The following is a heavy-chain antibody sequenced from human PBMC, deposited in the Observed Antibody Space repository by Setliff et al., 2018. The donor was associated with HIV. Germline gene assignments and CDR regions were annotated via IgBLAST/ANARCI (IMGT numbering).Heavy chain of an antibody. V-gene: IGHV1-18*01. CDR2: IGGYLGDT. D-gene: IGHD3-10*01. Sequence: ASVKVSCKTSGYSFFTSGISWVRQAPGQGLEWMGWIGGYLGDTNAAPHLEDRITMTAEKSTSTAYMELSSLRSEDTAVYYCAAASNRRVRGVNLHYYYYMDVWGKGTTVTVSS. J-gene: IGHJ6*03. CDR1: GYSFFTSG. CDR3: AAASNRRVRGVNLHYYYYMDV.